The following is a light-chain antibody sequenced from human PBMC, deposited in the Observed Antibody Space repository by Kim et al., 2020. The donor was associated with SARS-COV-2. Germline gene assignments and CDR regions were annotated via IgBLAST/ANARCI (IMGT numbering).Light chain of an antibody. CDR3: AAWDDIQSGPV. Sequence: GQTVTSSCSGSCSNIGGSTGSWYQQVPGTAPKLLIYYDKERPSGVPDRFSGSKSGTSASLAITGLQSGDEADYYCAAWDDIQSGPVFGGGTQLTDL. CDR2: YDK. J-gene: IGLJ2*01. CDR1: CSNIGGST. V-gene: IGLV1-44*01.